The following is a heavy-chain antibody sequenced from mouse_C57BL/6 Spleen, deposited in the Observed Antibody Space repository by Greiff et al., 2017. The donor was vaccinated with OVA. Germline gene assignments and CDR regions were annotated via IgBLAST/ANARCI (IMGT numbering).Heavy chain of an antibody. Sequence: EVMLVESGGGLVQPGGSLSLSCAASGFTFTDYYMSWVRQPPGKALEWLGFIRNKANGYTTEYSASVKGRFTISRDNSQSILYLQMNALRAEDSATYYCARSPYYSGSSSYYFDYWGQGTTLTVSS. D-gene: IGHD1-1*01. V-gene: IGHV7-3*01. CDR1: GFTFTDYY. CDR3: ARSPYYSGSSSYYFDY. J-gene: IGHJ2*01. CDR2: IRNKANGYTT.